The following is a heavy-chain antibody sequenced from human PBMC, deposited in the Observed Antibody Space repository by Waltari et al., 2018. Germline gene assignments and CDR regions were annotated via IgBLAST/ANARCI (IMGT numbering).Heavy chain of an antibody. CDR3: ARFSKSANWFDP. V-gene: IGHV4-39*01. CDR1: GGSISSISYY. D-gene: IGHD3-3*02. Sequence: QLQLQESGPGLVKPSETLSLTCTVSGGSISSISYYWGWIRQPPGKGLEWIGSVYYSGTTYYNPSLMSRVTISVDTSKNQFSLKLSSVTAAETAVFYCARFSKSANWFDPWGQGTLVTVSS. CDR2: VYYSGTT. J-gene: IGHJ5*02.